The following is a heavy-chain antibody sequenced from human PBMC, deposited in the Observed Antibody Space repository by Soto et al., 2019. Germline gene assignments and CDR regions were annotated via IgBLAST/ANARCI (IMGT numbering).Heavy chain of an antibody. J-gene: IGHJ4*02. Sequence: GASVKVSCKASGYTFTSYGISWVRQAPGQGLEWMGWISAYNGNTNYAQKLQGRVTMTTDTSTSTAYMELRSLRSDDTAVYYCARELRGQWLNYFDYWGQGTLVTVSS. D-gene: IGHD6-19*01. CDR1: GYTFTSYG. CDR3: ARELRGQWLNYFDY. V-gene: IGHV1-18*01. CDR2: ISAYNGNT.